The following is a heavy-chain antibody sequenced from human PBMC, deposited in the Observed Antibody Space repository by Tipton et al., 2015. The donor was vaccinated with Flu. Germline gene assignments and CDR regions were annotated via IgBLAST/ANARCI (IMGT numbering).Heavy chain of an antibody. CDR3: ARQGDLARGYYFDY. CDR1: GFSMSSDYC. CDR2: ITHGGTT. V-gene: IGHV4-38-2*01. J-gene: IGHJ4*02. Sequence: TLSLTCSVSGFSMSSDYCWAWIRQSPGKGLDWIGTITHGGTTYYNPSLKSRVTISADTSKNHFSLRLSSATAADTAVYYCARQGDLARGYYFDYWGQGTLVTVSS. D-gene: IGHD3-10*01.